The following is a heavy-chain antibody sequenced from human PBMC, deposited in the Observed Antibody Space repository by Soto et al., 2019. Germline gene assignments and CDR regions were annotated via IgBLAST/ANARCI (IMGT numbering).Heavy chain of an antibody. J-gene: IGHJ5*02. CDR2: ISSSGSYT. D-gene: IGHD1-20*01. CDR3: ARYNWNRNWFDP. V-gene: IGHV3-11*06. Sequence: GGSLRLSCAASGFTFSDYYMSWIRQAPGKGLEWVSYISSSGSYTNYADSVKGRFTISRDNAKNSLYLQMNSLRAEDTAVYYCARYNWNRNWFDPWGQGTLVTVSS. CDR1: GFTFSDYY.